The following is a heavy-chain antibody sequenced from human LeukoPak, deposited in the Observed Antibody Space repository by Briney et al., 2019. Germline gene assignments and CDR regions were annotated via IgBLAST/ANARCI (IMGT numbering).Heavy chain of an antibody. Sequence: PGGALRVSCAASGFTVSDNYMSWVRQAPGKGLEWVSTVYSGGLTYYADPVKGRFTISRDNSKNTLYLQMSSLRAEDTAVYYCVRDRWPGLGDFWGQGTTVTVSS. D-gene: IGHD6-19*01. CDR2: VYSGGLT. V-gene: IGHV3-66*01. CDR3: VRDRWPGLGDF. CDR1: GFTVSDNY. J-gene: IGHJ6*02.